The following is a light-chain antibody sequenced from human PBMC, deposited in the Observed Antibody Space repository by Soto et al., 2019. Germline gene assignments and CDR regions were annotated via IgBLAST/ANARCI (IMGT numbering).Light chain of an antibody. Sequence: EIVLTQSPATLYLSPGERATLSCRASQSVSSYLAWYQQKPGQAPRLLIYDASNRATGIPARFSGSGSGTDFTLTISSLEPEEFAVYYCQQRSKWPMTYGQGTRLEIK. V-gene: IGKV3-11*01. CDR2: DAS. CDR3: QQRSKWPMT. J-gene: IGKJ5*01. CDR1: QSVSSY.